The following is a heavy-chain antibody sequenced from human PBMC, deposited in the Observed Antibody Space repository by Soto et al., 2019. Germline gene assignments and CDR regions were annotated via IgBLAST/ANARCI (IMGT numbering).Heavy chain of an antibody. Sequence: GASVKVSCKASGYTFTSYYMHWVRQAPGQGLEWMGIINPSGGSTSYAQKFQGRVTMTRDTSTSTVYMELSSLRSEDTAVYYCARDKKGYSYGYYYYYGMDVWGQGTTVTAP. CDR2: INPSGGST. J-gene: IGHJ6*02. CDR1: GYTFTSYY. D-gene: IGHD5-18*01. CDR3: ARDKKGYSYGYYYYYGMDV. V-gene: IGHV1-46*01.